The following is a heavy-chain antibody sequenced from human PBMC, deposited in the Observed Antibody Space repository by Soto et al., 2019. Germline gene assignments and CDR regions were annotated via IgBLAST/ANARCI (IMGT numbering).Heavy chain of an antibody. D-gene: IGHD3-22*01. CDR3: AREGRQIITTDYYYGMDV. CDR2: IIPIFGTA. Sequence: SVKVSCKASGGTFSSYAISWVRQAPGQGLEWMGGIIPIFGTANYAQKFQGRVTITADESTSTAYMELSSLRSEDTAVYYCAREGRQIITTDYYYGMDVWGQGTTVPVSS. V-gene: IGHV1-69*13. CDR1: GGTFSSYA. J-gene: IGHJ6*02.